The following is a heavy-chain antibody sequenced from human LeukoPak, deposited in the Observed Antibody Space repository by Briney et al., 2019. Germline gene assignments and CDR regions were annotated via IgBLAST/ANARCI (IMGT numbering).Heavy chain of an antibody. CDR1: GRTFSSYG. V-gene: IGHV1-69*06. J-gene: IGHJ4*02. CDR3: ARTVHYFYY. D-gene: IGHD1-1*01. CDR2: IIPIFGTA. Sequence: ASVKVSCKASGRTFSSYGISWVRQAPGQGLEWMGRIIPIFGTANYAQKFQGRVTITADKSTSTAYMELSSLRSEDTAVYYCARTVHYFYYWGQGTLVTVSS.